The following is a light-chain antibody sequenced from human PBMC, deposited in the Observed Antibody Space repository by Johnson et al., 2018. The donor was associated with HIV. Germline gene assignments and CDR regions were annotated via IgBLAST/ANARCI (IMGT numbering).Light chain of an antibody. Sequence: QSALTQPPSVSAAPGQKVTISCSGSSSNIGNNYVSWYQQLPGTAPKLLIYDNNKRPSGIPDRFSGSKSGTSATLGITGLQTGDEADYYCGTWDSSLSAYVLGTGTNDTVL. V-gene: IGLV1-51*01. CDR1: SSNIGNNY. J-gene: IGLJ1*01. CDR2: DNN. CDR3: GTWDSSLSAYV.